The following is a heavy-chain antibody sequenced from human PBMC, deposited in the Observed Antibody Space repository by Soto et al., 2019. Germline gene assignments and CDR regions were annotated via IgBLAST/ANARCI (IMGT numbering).Heavy chain of an antibody. J-gene: IGHJ6*02. Sequence: SETLSLTCTVSGGSISSYYWSWIRQPPGKGLEWIGYIYYSGGTNYNPSLKSRVTISVDTSKNQFSLKLSSVTAADTAVYYCARDGYSYGYYYYYGMDVWGQGTTVTVSS. D-gene: IGHD5-18*01. CDR3: ARDGYSYGYYYYYGMDV. CDR1: GGSISSYY. CDR2: IYYSGGT. V-gene: IGHV4-59*01.